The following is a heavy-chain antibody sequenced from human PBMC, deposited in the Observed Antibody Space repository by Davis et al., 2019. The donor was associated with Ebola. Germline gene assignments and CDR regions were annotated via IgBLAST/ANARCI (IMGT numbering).Heavy chain of an antibody. J-gene: IGHJ6*02. D-gene: IGHD3-10*01. Sequence: GESLKISCAASGFTFSSYGMHWVRQAPGKGLEWVAVIWYDGSNKYYADSVKGRFTISRDNAKNSLYLQMNSLRAEDTAVYYCAREYRAPYYGSYGMDVWGQGTTVTVSS. CDR3: AREYRAPYYGSYGMDV. V-gene: IGHV3-33*01. CDR2: IWYDGSNK. CDR1: GFTFSSYG.